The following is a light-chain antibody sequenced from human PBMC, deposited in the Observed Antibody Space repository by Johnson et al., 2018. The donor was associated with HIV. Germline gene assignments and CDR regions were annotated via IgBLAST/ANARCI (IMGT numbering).Light chain of an antibody. CDR2: DNN. J-gene: IGLJ1*01. Sequence: QSVLTQPPSVSAAPGQKVTISCSGSSSNIGNNYVSWYQQLPGTAPKLLIYDNNKRPSGIPDRFSGSKSGTSATLAITGLQTGDEADYYCGTWHSSLSTGGVFGRGTKVTVL. CDR1: SSNIGNNY. V-gene: IGLV1-51*01. CDR3: GTWHSSLSTGGV.